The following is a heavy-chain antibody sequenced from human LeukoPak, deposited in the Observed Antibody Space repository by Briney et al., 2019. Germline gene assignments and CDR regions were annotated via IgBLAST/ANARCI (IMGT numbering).Heavy chain of an antibody. CDR1: GYTFTSYY. Sequence: ASVKVSCKASGYTFTSYYMHWVRQAPGQGLEWMGIINPSGGSTNYAQKFQGRVTMTRDTSTSTVYMELSSLRSEDTAVYYSARVALPYCSSTSCYWFDPWGQGTLVTVSS. D-gene: IGHD2-2*01. CDR2: INPSGGST. V-gene: IGHV1-46*03. CDR3: ARVALPYCSSTSCYWFDP. J-gene: IGHJ5*02.